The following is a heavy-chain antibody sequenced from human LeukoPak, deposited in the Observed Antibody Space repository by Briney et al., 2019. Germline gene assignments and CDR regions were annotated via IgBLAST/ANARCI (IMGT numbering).Heavy chain of an antibody. CDR3: ARRSPNYYFDY. CDR1: GFTFSNYN. Sequence: GGSLRLSCAASGFTFSNYNMNWVRQAPGKGLEWVSSISSSNNYIYYADSVKGRFTISRDNAKNSPYLQMNSLRAEDTAVYYCARRSPNYYFDYWGQGTLVTVSS. V-gene: IGHV3-21*01. J-gene: IGHJ4*02. CDR2: ISSSNNYI.